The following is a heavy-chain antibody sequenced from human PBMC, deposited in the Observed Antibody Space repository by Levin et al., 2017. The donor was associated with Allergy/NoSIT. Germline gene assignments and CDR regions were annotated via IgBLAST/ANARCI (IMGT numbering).Heavy chain of an antibody. CDR2: ISSSGST. Sequence: ESLKISCTVSGGSISSYYWSWIRQPPGKGLEWIGYISSSGSTSYNPSLNSRVTISVDTSKNQFSLKLSSVTAADTAMYYCAKSGGGAGLNWGQGTLVTVSS. D-gene: IGHD3-16*01. J-gene: IGHJ4*02. CDR3: AKSGGGAGLN. CDR1: GGSISSYY. V-gene: IGHV4-59*08.